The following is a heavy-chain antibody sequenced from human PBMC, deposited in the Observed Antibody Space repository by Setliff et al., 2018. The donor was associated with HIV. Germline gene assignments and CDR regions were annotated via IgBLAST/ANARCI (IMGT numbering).Heavy chain of an antibody. V-gene: IGHV1-46*01. Sequence: ASVKVSCKASGYTFTSYYVHWVRQAPGQGLEWMGILNPSGDSTAYAQKFQGRVTMTRDTSTSTVYMQLSRLRSDDTAVYYCARGGYHGFGSYGDYWGQGTLVTVSS. CDR2: LNPSGDST. J-gene: IGHJ4*02. D-gene: IGHD3-10*01. CDR3: ARGGYHGFGSYGDY. CDR1: GYTFTSYY.